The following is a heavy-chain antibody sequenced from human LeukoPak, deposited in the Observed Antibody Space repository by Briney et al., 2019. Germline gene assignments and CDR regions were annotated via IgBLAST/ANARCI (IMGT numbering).Heavy chain of an antibody. CDR2: IIPILGIA. V-gene: IGHV1-69*04. D-gene: IGHD6-6*01. J-gene: IGHJ4*02. CDR3: AREYSSSSVDY. CDR1: GGTFSSYA. Sequence: SVRVSCKASGGTFSSYAISWVRQAPGQGLEWMGRIIPILGIANYAQKFQGRVTITADKSTSTAYMELSSLRSEDTAVYYCAREYSSSSVDYWGQGTLVTVSS.